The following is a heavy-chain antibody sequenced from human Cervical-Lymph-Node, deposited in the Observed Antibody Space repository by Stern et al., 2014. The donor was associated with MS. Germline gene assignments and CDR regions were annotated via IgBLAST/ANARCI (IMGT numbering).Heavy chain of an antibody. D-gene: IGHD2-21*01. J-gene: IGHJ3*01. CDR1: GGSISSGGSS. Sequence: QMQLVQSGSGQAKPSQTLSLTCAVSGGSISSGGSSWNWIRQPPGKGLEWIGFIYHSGSTYYNPSLKGRVFLSVDTSKNQFALTLRPVTAADTAVYYCARGGVIYTQDRNGFDVWGQGTMVTVSS. CDR3: ARGGVIYTQDRNGFDV. V-gene: IGHV4-30-2*01. CDR2: IYHSGST.